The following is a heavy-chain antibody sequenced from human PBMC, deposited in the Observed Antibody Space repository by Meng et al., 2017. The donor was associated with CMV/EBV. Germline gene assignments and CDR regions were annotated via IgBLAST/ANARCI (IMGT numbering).Heavy chain of an antibody. CDR3: VRGGITMIEGGDY. D-gene: IGHD3-22*01. J-gene: IGHJ4*02. Sequence: GESLKISCAASGFKFSLFAMHWVRQAPGKGLEWVAATSYDGSSKHYGDSVKGRFIISRNNSKSTLDLQLNSLRPEDTAIYYCVRGGITMIEGGDYWGQGTLVIVSS. V-gene: IGHV3-30*14. CDR1: GFKFSLFA. CDR2: TSYDGSSK.